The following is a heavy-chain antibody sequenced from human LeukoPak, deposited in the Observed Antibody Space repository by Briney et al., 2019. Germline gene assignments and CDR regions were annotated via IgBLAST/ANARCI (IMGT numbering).Heavy chain of an antibody. Sequence: SETLSLTCAVSGGSFSGYYWSWIRQPPGKGLEWIGEINHSGSTNYNPSLKSRVTISVDTSKNQFSLKLSSVTAADTAVYYCARAGYYDSSGYSYLFDYWGQGTLVTVSS. V-gene: IGHV4-34*01. D-gene: IGHD3-22*01. J-gene: IGHJ4*02. CDR1: GGSFSGYY. CDR2: INHSGST. CDR3: ARAGYYDSSGYSYLFDY.